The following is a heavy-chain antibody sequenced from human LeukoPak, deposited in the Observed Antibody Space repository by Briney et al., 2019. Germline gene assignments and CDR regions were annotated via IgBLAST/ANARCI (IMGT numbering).Heavy chain of an antibody. CDR1: GFTVSSNY. V-gene: IGHV3-66*01. CDR3: ARDLQDSSSWYEFDY. D-gene: IGHD6-13*01. CDR2: IYSGGST. J-gene: IGHJ4*02. Sequence: PGGSLRLSCAASGFTVSSNYMSWVRQAPGKGLEWVSVIYSGGSTYYADSVKGRFTISRDNSKNTLYLQMNSLRAEDTAVYYCARDLQDSSSWYEFDYWGQGTLVTVSS.